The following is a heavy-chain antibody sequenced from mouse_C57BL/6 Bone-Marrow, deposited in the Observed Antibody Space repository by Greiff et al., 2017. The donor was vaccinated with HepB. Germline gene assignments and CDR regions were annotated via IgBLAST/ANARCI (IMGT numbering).Heavy chain of an antibody. V-gene: IGHV1-82*01. CDR1: GYAFSSSW. D-gene: IGHD1-1*01. CDR3: ARGGHYYGSSYFDV. Sequence: VQLQQSGPELVKPGASVKISCKASGYAFSSSWMNWVKQRPGKGLEWIGRIYPGDGDTNYNGKFKGKATLTADKSSSTAYMQLSSLTSEDSAVYFCARGGHYYGSSYFDVWGTGTTVTVSS. J-gene: IGHJ1*03. CDR2: IYPGDGDT.